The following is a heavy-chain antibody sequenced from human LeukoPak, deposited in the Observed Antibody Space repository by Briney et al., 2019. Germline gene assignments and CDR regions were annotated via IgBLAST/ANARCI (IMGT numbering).Heavy chain of an antibody. CDR1: GDSISSSSYY. Sequence: SETLSLTCTVSGDSISSSSYYWGWIRQPPGKGLEWIGSICYSGSTYYNPSLKSRVTISVDTSKNQFSLKLSSVTAADTAVYYCARDLGGSGSYYADYWGQGTLVTVSS. CDR3: ARDLGGSGSYYADY. J-gene: IGHJ4*02. CDR2: ICYSGST. D-gene: IGHD3-10*01. V-gene: IGHV4-39*07.